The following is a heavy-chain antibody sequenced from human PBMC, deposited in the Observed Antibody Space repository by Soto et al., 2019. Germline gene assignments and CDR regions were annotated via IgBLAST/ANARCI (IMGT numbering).Heavy chain of an antibody. CDR3: ARDPHYYDNANYVEY. CDR2: VFHSGTT. CDR1: GYSINSGYF. J-gene: IGHJ4*02. Sequence: ASETLSLTCAVSGYSINSGYFWGWIRQPPGKGLEWIGSVFHSGTTYYNPSLKSRVTISVDTSKNQFSLSLTSVTAADTAMYYCARDPHYYDNANYVEYWGPGILVTVSS. V-gene: IGHV4-38-2*01. D-gene: IGHD3-22*01.